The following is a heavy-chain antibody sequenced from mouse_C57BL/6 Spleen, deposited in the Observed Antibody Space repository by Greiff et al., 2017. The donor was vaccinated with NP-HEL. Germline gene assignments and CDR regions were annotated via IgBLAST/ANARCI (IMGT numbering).Heavy chain of an antibody. D-gene: IGHD2-4*01. CDR3: AINYDYDGAMDY. CDR2: IWRGGST. Sequence: VKLMESGPGLVQPSQSLSITCTVSGFSLTSYGVHWVRQSPGKGLEWLGVIWRGGSTDYNAAFMSRLSITKDNSKSQVFFKMNSLQADDTAIYYCAINYDYDGAMDYWGQGTSVTVSS. J-gene: IGHJ4*01. V-gene: IGHV2-5*01. CDR1: GFSLTSYG.